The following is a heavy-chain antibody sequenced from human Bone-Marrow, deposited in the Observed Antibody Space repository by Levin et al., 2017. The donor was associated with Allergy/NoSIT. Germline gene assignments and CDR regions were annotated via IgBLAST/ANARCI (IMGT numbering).Heavy chain of an antibody. Sequence: PGGSLRLSCAASGFTFSNAWMSWVRQAPGKGLEWVGRIKSKTDGGTTDYAAPVKGRFTISRDDSKNTLYLQMNSLKTEDTAVYYCTTDPTGWSNWGASTSCPSPSLDYWGQGTLVTVSS. CDR2: IKSKTDGGTT. CDR1: GFTFSNAW. J-gene: IGHJ4*02. CDR3: TTDPTGWSNWGASTSCPSPSLDY. V-gene: IGHV3-15*01. D-gene: IGHD2-2*01.